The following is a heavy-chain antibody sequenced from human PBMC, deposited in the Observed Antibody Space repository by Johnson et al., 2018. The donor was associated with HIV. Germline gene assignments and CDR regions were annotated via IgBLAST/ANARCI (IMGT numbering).Heavy chain of an antibody. J-gene: IGHJ3*02. D-gene: IGHD2-15*01. CDR3: ARACSGGSCYEEKSPDAFDI. V-gene: IGHV3-66*01. CDR2: IYSGGST. CDR1: GFTVSSNY. Sequence: MLLVESGGGLVQPGGSLRLSCAASGFTVSSNYMSWVRQAPGKGLEWVSVIYSGGSTYYADSVTGRFTISRDNSKNTLYLQMNSLRAEDTAVYYCARACSGGSCYEEKSPDAFDIWGQGTMVTVSS.